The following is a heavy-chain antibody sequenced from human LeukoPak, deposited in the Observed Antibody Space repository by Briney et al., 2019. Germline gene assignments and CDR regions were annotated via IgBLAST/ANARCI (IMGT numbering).Heavy chain of an antibody. D-gene: IGHD2-2*01. CDR1: GFTFSRYW. CDR3: ARDRASHFDF. CDR2: TDTAGTTT. J-gene: IGHJ4*02. V-gene: IGHV3-74*01. Sequence: GGSLRLPCAASGFTFSRYWMHWVRQAPGRGLVWVSSTDTAGTTTAYADSVKGRFTISRDNAKNTLYLQMNSLRAEDTAVYFCARDRASHFDFWGQGTLVTVSS.